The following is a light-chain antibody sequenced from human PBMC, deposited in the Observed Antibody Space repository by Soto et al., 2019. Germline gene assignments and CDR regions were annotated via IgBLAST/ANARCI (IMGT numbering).Light chain of an antibody. CDR3: QQGSTTPIT. V-gene: IGKV1-12*01. Sequence: DIQMTQSPSSLSASVGDRVSITCRASQDIEKWLAWYQQKPGEAPRLLVYSAFRIQSGVPSRFNASGSGTDFTLSISSLQPEDFSTYYCQQGSTTPITFGLGTRLEIK. CDR1: QDIEKW. CDR2: SAF. J-gene: IGKJ5*01.